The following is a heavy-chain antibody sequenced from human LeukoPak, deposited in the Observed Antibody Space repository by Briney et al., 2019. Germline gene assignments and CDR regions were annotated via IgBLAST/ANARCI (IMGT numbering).Heavy chain of an antibody. V-gene: IGHV4-31*03. J-gene: IGHJ4*02. CDR2: IYYSGST. D-gene: IGHD5-18*01. Sequence: PSETLSLTCTVSGGSISSGGYYWSWIRQHLGKGLEWIGYIYYSGSTYYNPSLKSRVTISVDTSKNQFSLKLSSVTAADTAVYCCARDRGYSYGYYFDYWGQGTLVTVSS. CDR3: ARDRGYSYGYYFDY. CDR1: GGSISSGGYY.